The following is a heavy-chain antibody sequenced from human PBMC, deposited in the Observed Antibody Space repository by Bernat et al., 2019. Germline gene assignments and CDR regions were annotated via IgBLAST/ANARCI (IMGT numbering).Heavy chain of an antibody. D-gene: IGHD4-4*01. Sequence: QVQLVESGGGVVQPGTSLRLSCAASGFSFSSYGMHWVRQAPGKGMEWVAIIWHDGSNKNYADSVKGRFTISRDNSKNTLYLQMNSLSPEDTALYYCARWGNYNNLEYWGQGTLVTVS. CDR1: GFSFSSYG. CDR2: IWHDGSNK. CDR3: ARWGNYNNLEY. V-gene: IGHV3-33*01. J-gene: IGHJ4*02.